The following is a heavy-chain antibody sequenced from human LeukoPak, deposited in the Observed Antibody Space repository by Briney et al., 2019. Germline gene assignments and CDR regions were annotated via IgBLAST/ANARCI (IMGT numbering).Heavy chain of an antibody. D-gene: IGHD3-22*01. CDR1: GFTFSSYA. CDR2: ISYDGSNK. CDR3: ARDFYYDSSGYPPYGMDV. Sequence: GGSLRLSCAASGFTFSSYAMHWVRQAPGKGLEWVAVISYDGSNKYYADSVKGRFTISRDNSKNTLYLQMNSLRAEDTAVYYCARDFYYDSSGYPPYGMDVWGQGTMVTVSS. V-gene: IGHV3-30-3*01. J-gene: IGHJ6*02.